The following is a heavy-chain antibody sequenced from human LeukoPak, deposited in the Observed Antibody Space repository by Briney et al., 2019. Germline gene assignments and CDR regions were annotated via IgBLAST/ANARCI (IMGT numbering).Heavy chain of an antibody. D-gene: IGHD5-12*01. V-gene: IGHV4-38-2*02. CDR3: ARYRGASGYHFDY. J-gene: IGHJ4*02. CDR1: GYSISSGHY. Sequence: PSETLSLTCSVSGYSISSGHYWGWFRQPPGKGLEWIGSIDLSGSTYYNPSLKSRVTISLDKSKNQFSLRLSSVTAADTAVYYCARYRGASGYHFDYWGQGTLVTVSS. CDR2: IDLSGST.